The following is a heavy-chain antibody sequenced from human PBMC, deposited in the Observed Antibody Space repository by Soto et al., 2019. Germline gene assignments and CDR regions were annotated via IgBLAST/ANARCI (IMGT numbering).Heavy chain of an antibody. J-gene: IGHJ4*02. CDR3: ARNIAAAGDYYFDY. CDR2: IYYSGST. CDR1: GGSISSYY. Sequence: NPSETLSLTCTVSGGSISSYYWSWIRQPPGKGLEWIGYIYYSGSTNYNPSLKSRVTISVDTSKNQFSLKLSSVTAADTAVYYCARNIAAAGDYYFDYWGQGTLVTVSS. V-gene: IGHV4-59*01. D-gene: IGHD6-13*01.